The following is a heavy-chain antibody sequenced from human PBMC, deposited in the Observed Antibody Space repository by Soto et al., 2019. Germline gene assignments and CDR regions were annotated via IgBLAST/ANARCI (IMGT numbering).Heavy chain of an antibody. J-gene: IGHJ3*02. CDR2: IYWDDDK. V-gene: IGHV2-5*02. D-gene: IGHD3-10*01. CDR3: ARPRKTSGRGCAFDI. CDR1: GFSLSTSGVG. Sequence: QITLKESGPPLVKPTQTLTLTCTFSGFSLSTSGVGVGWIRQPPGKALEWLALIYWDDDKRYSPSLKSRLTITKDTSKNQVVLTMTNMDPVDTATYYCARPRKTSGRGCAFDIWGQGTMVTVSS.